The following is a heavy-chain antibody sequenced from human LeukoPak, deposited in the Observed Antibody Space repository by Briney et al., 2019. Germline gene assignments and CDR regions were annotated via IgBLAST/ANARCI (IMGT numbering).Heavy chain of an antibody. J-gene: IGHJ6*02. CDR2: ISSSGSTI. CDR1: GFTFSSYA. Sequence: GGSLRLSCAASGFTFSSYAMSWIRQAPGKGLEWVSYISSSGSTIYYADSVKGRFTISRDNAKNSLYLQMNSLRAEDTAVYYCARAGNPYYYYGMDVWGQGTTVTVSS. CDR3: ARAGNPYYYYGMDV. V-gene: IGHV3-11*01.